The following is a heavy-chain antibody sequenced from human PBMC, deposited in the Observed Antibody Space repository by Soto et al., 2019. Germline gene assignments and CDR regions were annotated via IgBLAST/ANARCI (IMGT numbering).Heavy chain of an antibody. CDR2: IKSKTNGGTT. CDR1: GFTFSNAW. V-gene: IGHV3-15*01. Sequence: LRLSCAASGFTFSNAWMSWVRQAPGKGLEWVGRIKSKTNGGTTDYAAPVKGRFTISRDDSKNTLFLQMSSLKTEDTAVYYCSTDLRLGKNYHSNPYLDFWGQGTLVTVSS. D-gene: IGHD3-22*01. CDR3: STDLRLGKNYHSNPYLDF. J-gene: IGHJ4*02.